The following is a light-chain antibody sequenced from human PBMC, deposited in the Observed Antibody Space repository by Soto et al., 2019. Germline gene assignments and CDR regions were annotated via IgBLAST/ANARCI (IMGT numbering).Light chain of an antibody. V-gene: IGKV1-5*01. CDR3: QQYNGSSTWT. CDR1: QSVSIW. CDR2: DAS. J-gene: IGKJ1*01. Sequence: DIQMTQSPSTLSGSVGDTVTITCRASQSVSIWLAWYQKKPGKAPQVLIWDASTLQRGVPSRFSESRSGTEFTLTISSLQLEDFATYYCQQYNGSSTWTFGQGTKADIK.